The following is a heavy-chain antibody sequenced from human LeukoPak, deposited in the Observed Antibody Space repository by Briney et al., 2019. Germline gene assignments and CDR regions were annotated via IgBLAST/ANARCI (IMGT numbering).Heavy chain of an antibody. CDR2: IIPIFGTA. V-gene: IGHV1-69*05. CDR3: ARGGDRAAGAFDY. Sequence: SVKVSCKASGYTFTGYYMHWVRQAPGQGLEWMGGIIPIFGTANYAQKFQGRVTITTDESTSTAYMELRSLRSDDTAVYYCARGGDRAAGAFDYWGQGTTVTVSS. D-gene: IGHD3-10*01. CDR1: GYTFTGYY. J-gene: IGHJ3*01.